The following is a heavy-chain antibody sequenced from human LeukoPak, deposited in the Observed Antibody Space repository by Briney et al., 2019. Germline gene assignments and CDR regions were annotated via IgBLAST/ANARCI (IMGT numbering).Heavy chain of an antibody. CDR3: QIAAPGTAYSYYYYRDV. D-gene: IGHD6-13*01. CDR1: GFNLRNAY. J-gene: IGHJ6*03. V-gene: IGHV3-15*01. CDR2: IKTKADGPPT. Sequence: PGGTPRLSRAASGFNLRNAYMSWVRQAPGQGVGWGVLIKTKADGPPTDYAAPVKGRFSVSRDDSKPTVYLEINSLKTEDTAVYCCQIAAPGTAYSYYYYRDVWGRGTTVTVSS.